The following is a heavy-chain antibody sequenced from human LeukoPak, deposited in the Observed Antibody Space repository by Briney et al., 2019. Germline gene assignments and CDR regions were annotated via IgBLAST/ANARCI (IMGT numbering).Heavy chain of an antibody. J-gene: IGHJ5*02. CDR2: ISGSGSST. V-gene: IGHV3-23*01. CDR1: RFPLRSYH. CDR3: AKDPYSGSYPDPYYWFDP. Sequence: GGPLTLPCAASRFPLRSYHMSGPRQAREEGLEWFSAISGSGSSTYYADSVRGRFTISRDNYKNTLYLQINSLRAEDTALHYRAKDPYSGSYPDPYYWFDPWGQGTLVTVSS. D-gene: IGHD6-6*01.